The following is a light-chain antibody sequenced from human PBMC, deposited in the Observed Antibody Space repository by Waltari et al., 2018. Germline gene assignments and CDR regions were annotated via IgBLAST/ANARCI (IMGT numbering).Light chain of an antibody. CDR3: QHRNTGLT. V-gene: IGKV3-11*01. Sequence: EIVLTQSPVTLSLSPGDTATLSCSASQSIGSYLAWYQRKPGQAPRPLIYDASNRAAGIPPLFSGGVSGTDFTLTISGLEPEDFAVYYCQHRNTGLTFGGGTKVEIE. CDR1: QSIGSY. CDR2: DAS. J-gene: IGKJ4*01.